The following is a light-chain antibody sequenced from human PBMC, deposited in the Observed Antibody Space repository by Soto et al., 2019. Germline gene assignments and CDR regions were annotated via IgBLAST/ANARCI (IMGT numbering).Light chain of an antibody. CDR3: QKYNSAPQS. CDR1: QGISNY. CDR2: AAS. J-gene: IGKJ1*01. V-gene: IGKV1-27*01. Sequence: DIQMTQSPSSLSASVGDSVTITCRASQGISNYLALYQQKPGRVPKLLIYAASTLQSGVPSRFSGSGSGTDFTLTISSLQPEDVRTYYCQKYNSAPQSFGRGTKVEIK.